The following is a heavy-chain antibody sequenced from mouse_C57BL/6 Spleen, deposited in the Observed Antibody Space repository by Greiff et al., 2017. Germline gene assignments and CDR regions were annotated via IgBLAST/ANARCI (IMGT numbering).Heavy chain of an antibody. D-gene: IGHD2-10*02. Sequence: QVQLQQPGAELVRPGSSVKLSCKASGYTFTSYWMHWVKQRPIQGLEWIGNIDPSDSETHYNQKVKDKATLTVDKTSSTAYMQRSSLTSEESAVYYCARGYGNVWYFDVWGTGTTVTVSS. V-gene: IGHV1-52*01. CDR1: GYTFTSYW. J-gene: IGHJ1*03. CDR2: IDPSDSET. CDR3: ARGYGNVWYFDV.